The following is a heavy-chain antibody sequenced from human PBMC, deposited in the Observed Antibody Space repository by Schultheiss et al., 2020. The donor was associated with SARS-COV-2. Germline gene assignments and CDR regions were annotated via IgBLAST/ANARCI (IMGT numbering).Heavy chain of an antibody. Sequence: GESLKISCAASGFTFSSYSMSWVRQATGKGLERVSVIGAVGDPDYPGSVKGRFTISRDNAKKSLYLQMNSLRDEDTAVYYCARDGPPAAWNSEYFQYWGQGTLVTVSS. D-gene: IGHD1-7*01. CDR1: GFTFSSYS. CDR2: IGAVGDP. CDR3: ARDGPPAAWNSEYFQY. V-gene: IGHV3-13*05. J-gene: IGHJ1*01.